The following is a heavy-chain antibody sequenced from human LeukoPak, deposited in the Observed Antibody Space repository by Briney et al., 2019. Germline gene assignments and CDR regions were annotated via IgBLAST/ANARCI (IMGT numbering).Heavy chain of an antibody. D-gene: IGHD3-3*01. CDR2: IYTSGST. J-gene: IGHJ5*02. Sequence: SETLSLTCTVSGGSISSYYWSWIRQPAGKGLEWIGRIYTSGSTNYNPSLKSRVTMSVDTSKNQFSLKLSSVTAADTAVYYCARDRFRSYDFWSGRGWFDPWGQGTLVTVSS. CDR3: ARDRFRSYDFWSGRGWFDP. V-gene: IGHV4-4*07. CDR1: GGSISSYY.